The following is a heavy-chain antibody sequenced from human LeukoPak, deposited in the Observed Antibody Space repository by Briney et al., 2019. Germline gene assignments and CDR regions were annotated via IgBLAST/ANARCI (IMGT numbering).Heavy chain of an antibody. D-gene: IGHD2-15*01. CDR1: GFTVSSNY. CDR3: ARDARNCSGGSCVGFLGY. V-gene: IGHV3-30-3*01. J-gene: IGHJ4*02. CDR2: ISYDGSNK. Sequence: GGSLRLSCAASGFTVSSNYMSWVRQAPGKGLEWVAVISYDGSNKYYADSVKGRFTISRDNSKNTLYLQMNSLRAEDTAVYYCARDARNCSGGSCVGFLGYWGQGTLVTVSS.